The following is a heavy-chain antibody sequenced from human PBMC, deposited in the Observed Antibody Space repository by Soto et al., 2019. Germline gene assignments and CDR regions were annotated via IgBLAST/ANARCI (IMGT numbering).Heavy chain of an antibody. CDR2: ISYDGSNK. CDR3: ARETPYYHDSSGHYYAPSPYYFYGMDV. J-gene: IGHJ6*02. V-gene: IGHV3-30*04. CDR1: GFTFSSYA. Sequence: GVSLRLSCAASGFTFSSYAMHWVRQAPGKGLEWVAVISYDGSNKYYADSVKGRFTISRDNSKNTLYLQMNSPRAEDTAVSYCARETPYYHDSSGHYYAPSPYYFYGMDVWGHGTTVTVSS. D-gene: IGHD3-22*01.